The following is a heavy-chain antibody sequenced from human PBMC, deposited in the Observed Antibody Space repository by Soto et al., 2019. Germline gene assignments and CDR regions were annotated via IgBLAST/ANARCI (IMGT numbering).Heavy chain of an antibody. V-gene: IGHV3-30*03. CDR3: AMEAGYCSGGSCHYFDY. J-gene: IGHJ4*02. CDR2: ISYDGSNK. Sequence: SGGSLRLSCAASGFTFSSYGMHWVRQAPGKGLEWVAVISYDGSNKYYADSVKGRFTISRDNSKNTLYLQMNSLRAEDTAVYYCAMEAGYCSGGSCHYFDYWGQGTLVTVSS. CDR1: GFTFSSYG. D-gene: IGHD2-15*01.